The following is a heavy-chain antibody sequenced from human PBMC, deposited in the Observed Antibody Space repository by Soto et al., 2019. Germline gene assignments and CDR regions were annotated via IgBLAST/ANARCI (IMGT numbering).Heavy chain of an antibody. D-gene: IGHD3-16*01. CDR1: GGSVSSGSYY. CDR3: ARDPWAADY. V-gene: IGHV4-61*01. J-gene: IGHJ4*02. CDR2: IYYSGST. Sequence: SETLSLTCTVSGGSVSSGSYYWSWIRQPPGKGLEWIGYIYYSGSTNYNPSLKSRVTISVDTSKNQFSLKLSSVTAADTAVYYCARDPWAADYWGQGTLVTVSS.